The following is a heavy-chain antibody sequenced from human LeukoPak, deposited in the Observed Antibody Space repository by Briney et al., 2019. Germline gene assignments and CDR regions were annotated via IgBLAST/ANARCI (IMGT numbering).Heavy chain of an antibody. Sequence: GGSLRLSCAASGFTFDDYAMSWVRQAPGKGLEWVSGINWSGVSTGYADSVKGRFTISRDNTKNSLFLQMNSLRAEDTAFYYCAKGKDTLNPYWYFDIWGRGTLVTVSS. CDR1: GFTFDDYA. V-gene: IGHV3-20*04. D-gene: IGHD2-15*01. CDR3: AKGKDTLNPYWYFDI. J-gene: IGHJ2*01. CDR2: INWSGVST.